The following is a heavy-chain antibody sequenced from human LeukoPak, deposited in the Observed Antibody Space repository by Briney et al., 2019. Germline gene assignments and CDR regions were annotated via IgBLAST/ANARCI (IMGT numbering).Heavy chain of an antibody. CDR3: ASGHSSYAFDI. CDR2: IYSGGST. J-gene: IGHJ3*02. D-gene: IGHD6-6*01. V-gene: IGHV3-66*01. Sequence: GGSLRLSCAASEFSVGSNYMTWVRQAPGKGLEWVSLIYSGGSTYYADSVKGRFTISRDNAKNSLYLQMNSLRAEDTAVYYCASGHSSYAFDIWGQGTMVTVSS. CDR1: EFSVGSNY.